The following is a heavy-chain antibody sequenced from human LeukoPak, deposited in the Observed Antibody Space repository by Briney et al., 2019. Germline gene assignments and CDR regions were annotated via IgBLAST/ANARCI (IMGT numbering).Heavy chain of an antibody. D-gene: IGHD6-6*01. Sequence: ASVKVSCKASGGTFSSYGISWVRQALGQGLEWMGIINPTGGSTTYAQKFQGRVTMTRDTSTSTVYMELSSLRSDDTAVYYCARTAARRFDYWGQGTLVTVSS. CDR3: ARTAARRFDY. J-gene: IGHJ4*02. V-gene: IGHV1-46*01. CDR1: GGTFSSYG. CDR2: INPTGGST.